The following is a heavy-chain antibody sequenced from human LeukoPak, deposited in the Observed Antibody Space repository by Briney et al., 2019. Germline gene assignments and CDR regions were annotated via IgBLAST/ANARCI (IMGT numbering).Heavy chain of an antibody. CDR2: IRSKANSYAT. CDR3: TRQGPGGYYLNY. D-gene: IGHD3-10*01. Sequence: GGSLRLSCAASGFTFSGSAMPWVRQASGKGLEWVGRIRSKANSYATAYAASVKGRFTISRDDSKNTAYLQMNSLKTEDTAVYYCTRQGPGGYYLNYWGQGTLVTVSS. J-gene: IGHJ4*02. CDR1: GFTFSGSA. V-gene: IGHV3-73*01.